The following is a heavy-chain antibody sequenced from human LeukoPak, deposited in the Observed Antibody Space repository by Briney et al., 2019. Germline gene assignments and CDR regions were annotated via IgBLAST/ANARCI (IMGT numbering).Heavy chain of an antibody. Sequence: ASVKVSCKASGGTFSSYAISWVRQAPGQGLEWMGRIIPIFGIANYAQKFQGRVTITADKSTSTAYMELSSLRSEDTAVYYCARANLGRPVRHCSGGSCYSDSSWFDPWGQGTLVTVSS. J-gene: IGHJ5*02. D-gene: IGHD2-15*01. CDR2: IIPIFGIA. CDR3: ARANLGRPVRHCSGGSCYSDSSWFDP. V-gene: IGHV1-69*04. CDR1: GGTFSSYA.